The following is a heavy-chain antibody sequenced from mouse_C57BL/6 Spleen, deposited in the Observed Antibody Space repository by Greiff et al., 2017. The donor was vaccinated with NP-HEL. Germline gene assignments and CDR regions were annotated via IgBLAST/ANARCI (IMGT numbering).Heavy chain of an antibody. Sequence: VQLQQPGAELVKPGASVKMSCKASGYTFTSYWITWVKQRPGQGLEWIGDIYPGSGSTNYNEKFKSKATLTVDTSSSTAYMQLSSLTSEDSAVYDCAREGGYYYVSSPLDYWGQGTTLTVSS. CDR1: GYTFTSYW. V-gene: IGHV1-55*01. D-gene: IGHD1-1*01. CDR3: AREGGYYYVSSPLDY. J-gene: IGHJ2*01. CDR2: IYPGSGST.